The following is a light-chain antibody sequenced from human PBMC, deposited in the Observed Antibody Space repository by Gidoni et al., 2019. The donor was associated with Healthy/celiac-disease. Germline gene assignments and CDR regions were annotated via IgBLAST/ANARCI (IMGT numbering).Light chain of an antibody. Sequence: IVMTQSPDSLAVSLGERAIINCKSSQSVLYSSNNKNYLAWYQQKPGQPPKLLIYWASTRESGVPDRFSGSGSGTDFTLTISSLQAEDVAVYYCQQYYSIPRTFGQXTKVEIK. CDR1: QSVLYSSNNKNY. J-gene: IGKJ1*01. CDR3: QQYYSIPRT. CDR2: WAS. V-gene: IGKV4-1*01.